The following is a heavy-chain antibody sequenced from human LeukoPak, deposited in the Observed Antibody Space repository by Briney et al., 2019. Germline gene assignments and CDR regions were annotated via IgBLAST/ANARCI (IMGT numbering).Heavy chain of an antibody. V-gene: IGHV1-2*02. D-gene: IGHD6-19*01. CDR1: VYTFTGYY. J-gene: IGHJ6*03. CDR2: INPNSGGT. CDR3: ARGAVPYYYYYMDV. Sequence: ASVNVSFKASVYTFTGYYMHWVRQAPGQGLEWMGWINPNSGGTNYAQKFQGRVTMTRDTSISTAYMELSRLRSDDTAVYYCARGAVPYYYYYMDVWGKGTTVTVSS.